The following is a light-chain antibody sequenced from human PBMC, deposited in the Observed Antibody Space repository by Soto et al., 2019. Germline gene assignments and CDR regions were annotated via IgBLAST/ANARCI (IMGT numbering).Light chain of an antibody. Sequence: QAVVTQPPSGSGTPGQRVTISCSGSSSNIGSNYVYWYQQLPGTAPKLLIYRNNQRPSGVPDRFSGSKSGTSASLAISGLRSEDEADYYCAAWDDSLSGYVVFGGGTQLTVL. V-gene: IGLV1-47*01. CDR2: RNN. J-gene: IGLJ2*01. CDR1: SSNIGSNY. CDR3: AAWDDSLSGYVV.